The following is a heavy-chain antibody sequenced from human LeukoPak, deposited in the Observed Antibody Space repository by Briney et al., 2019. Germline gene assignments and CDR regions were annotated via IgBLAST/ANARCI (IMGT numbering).Heavy chain of an antibody. V-gene: IGHV4-59*01. J-gene: IGHJ4*02. CDR3: ARAYAVVTDLEY. CDR1: GGSINNYY. D-gene: IGHD2-21*02. Sequence: SETLSLTCTVSGGSINNYYWSWIRQSPGKGLEWIGYIYYSGSTNYNPSLKSRVTISVDTSKKQFSLKLSSVTAADTAVYYCARAYAVVTDLEYWGQGTLVTVSS. CDR2: IYYSGST.